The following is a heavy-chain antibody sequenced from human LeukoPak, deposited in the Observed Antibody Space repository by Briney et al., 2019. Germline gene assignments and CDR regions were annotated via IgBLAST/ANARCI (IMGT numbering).Heavy chain of an antibody. CDR3: ASYDPSFDY. CDR1: GGSISSSSYY. CDR2: IYYSGST. V-gene: IGHV4-39*01. J-gene: IGHJ4*02. D-gene: IGHD3-3*01. Sequence: SETLSLTCTVSGGSISSSSYYWGWIRQPPGKGLERIGSIYYSGSTYYNPSLKSRVTISVDTSKNQFSLKLSSVTAADTAVYYCASYDPSFDYWGQGTLVTVSS.